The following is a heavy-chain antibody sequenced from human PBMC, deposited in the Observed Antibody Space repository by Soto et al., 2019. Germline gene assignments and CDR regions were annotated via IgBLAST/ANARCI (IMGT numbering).Heavy chain of an antibody. CDR3: ASTRDADYGDHYYFDY. CDR1: GGTFSSYT. CDR2: IIPILGIA. D-gene: IGHD4-17*01. V-gene: IGHV1-69*02. Sequence: QVQLVQSGAEVKKPGSSVKVSCKASGGTFSSYTISWVRQAPGQGLEWMGRIIPILGIANYAQKFQGRVTPXSGXANNVSKSQGRVTITTAKSKTXAYMELSSLRSEDTAVYYCASTRDADYGDHYYFDYWGKGTLVTVSS. J-gene: IGHJ4*02.